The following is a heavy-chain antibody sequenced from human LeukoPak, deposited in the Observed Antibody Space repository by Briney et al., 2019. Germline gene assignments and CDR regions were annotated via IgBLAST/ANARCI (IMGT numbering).Heavy chain of an antibody. D-gene: IGHD3-22*01. J-gene: IGHJ5*02. CDR2: ISGSGGST. CDR1: GFTFSSYA. CDR3: AKDPYYDSSVPT. Sequence: GGSLRLSCAASGFTFSSYAMSWVRQAPGKGLEWVSAISGSGGSTYYADSVKGRFTISRDNSKSTLYLQMNSLRAEDTAVYYCAKDPYYDSSVPTWGQGTPVTVSS. V-gene: IGHV3-23*01.